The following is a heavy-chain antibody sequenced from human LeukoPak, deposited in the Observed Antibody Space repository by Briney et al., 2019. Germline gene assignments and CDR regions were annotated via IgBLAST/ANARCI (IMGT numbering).Heavy chain of an antibody. Sequence: PSETLSLTCTVSGDSISRGRYYWSWVRQPAGKELEWIGRIYASGKTDYNPYTPSLKSRVAMSLDTSKNQVSLYLTSVTAADTAVYYCARHGEIDDYFDYWGQGTLVTVSS. CDR3: ARHGEIDDYFDY. D-gene: IGHD3-10*01. CDR2: IYASGKT. J-gene: IGHJ4*02. V-gene: IGHV4-61*02. CDR1: GDSISRGRYY.